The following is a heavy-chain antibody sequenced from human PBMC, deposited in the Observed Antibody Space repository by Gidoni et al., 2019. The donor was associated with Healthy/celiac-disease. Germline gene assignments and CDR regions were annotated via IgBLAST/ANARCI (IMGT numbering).Heavy chain of an antibody. CDR3: ARAPVQLERRVWFDP. J-gene: IGHJ5*02. Sequence: GWINPNSGGTNYAQKFQGRVTMTRDTSISTAYMELSRLRSDDTAVYYCARAPVQLERRVWFDPWGQGTLVTVSS. V-gene: IGHV1-2*02. D-gene: IGHD1-1*01. CDR2: INPNSGGT.